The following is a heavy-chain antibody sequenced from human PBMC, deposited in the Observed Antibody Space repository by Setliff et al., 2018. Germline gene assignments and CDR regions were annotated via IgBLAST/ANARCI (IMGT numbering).Heavy chain of an antibody. D-gene: IGHD2-2*01. Sequence: ASVKVSCKASGYTFTGYYIHWVRQAPGQGLEWMGWNSAYAQKFQGRVTMTTDTPTSTAYMELRSLRSDDTAVYYCARGPPDFVVVPAAAKFDFWGQGTLVTVSS. J-gene: IGHJ4*02. CDR3: ARGPPDFVVVPAAAKFDF. V-gene: IGHV1-18*01. CDR2: NSAY. CDR1: GYTFTGYY.